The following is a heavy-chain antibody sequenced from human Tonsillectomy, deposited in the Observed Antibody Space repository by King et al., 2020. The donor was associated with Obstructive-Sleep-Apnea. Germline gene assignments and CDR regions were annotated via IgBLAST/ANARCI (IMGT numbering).Heavy chain of an antibody. CDR3: ARDHPADIAAAGTGSDY. D-gene: IGHD6-13*01. Sequence: LQLQESGPGLVKPSETLSLTCTVSGGSISSSSYYWGWIRQPPGKGLEWIGSIYYSGSTYYNPSLKSRVTISVDTSKNQFSLKLSSVTAADTAVYYCARDHPADIAAAGTGSDYWGQGTLVTVSS. J-gene: IGHJ4*02. V-gene: IGHV4-39*07. CDR1: GGSISSSSYY. CDR2: IYYSGST.